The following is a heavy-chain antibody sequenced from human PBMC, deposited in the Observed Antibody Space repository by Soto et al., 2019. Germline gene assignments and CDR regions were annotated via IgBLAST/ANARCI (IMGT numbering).Heavy chain of an antibody. D-gene: IGHD1-20*01. V-gene: IGHV4-39*01. J-gene: IGHJ4*02. CDR3: ARHGVTGTTLAIFDY. CDR1: CGSISSSSYY. Sequence: PSETLSLTCTFSCGSISSSSYYWGWIRQPPGKGLEWIGSIYYSGSTYYNPSLKSRVTISVDTSKNQFSLKLSSVTAADTAVYYCARHGVTGTTLAIFDYWGQGTLVTVSS. CDR2: IYYSGST.